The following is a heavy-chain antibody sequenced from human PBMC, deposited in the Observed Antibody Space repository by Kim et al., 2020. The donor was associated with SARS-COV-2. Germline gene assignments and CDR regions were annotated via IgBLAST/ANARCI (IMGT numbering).Heavy chain of an antibody. J-gene: IGHJ6*02. V-gene: IGHV4-30-2*04. CDR2: ST. CDR3: ARGDYFYYAMDI. Sequence: STNSHPSRRRRVTISLDTSRNQFSLRLTSVTATDTAVYYCARGDYFYYAMDIWGQGTTVTVSS.